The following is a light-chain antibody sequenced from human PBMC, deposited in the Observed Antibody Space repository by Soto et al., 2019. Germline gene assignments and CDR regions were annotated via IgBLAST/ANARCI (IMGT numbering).Light chain of an antibody. CDR2: DTT. CDR1: HSDIGAGYG. CDR3: QSFDSSRIGLL. J-gene: IGLJ2*01. Sequence: SALTQPPSVTGAPGQRVTISCTGSHSDIGAGYGVHWYQQFPHSAPKLLIYDTTNRPSGVPDRFSGSRSGTSASLAITGLQAEDEADYYCQSFDSSRIGLLFGGGTKVTVL. V-gene: IGLV1-40*01.